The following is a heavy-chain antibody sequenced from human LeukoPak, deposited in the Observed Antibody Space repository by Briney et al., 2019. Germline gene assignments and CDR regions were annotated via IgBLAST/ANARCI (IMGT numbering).Heavy chain of an antibody. CDR2: IYHSGST. Sequence: SETLSLTCAVSVYSISSGYYWGWIRQPPGKGLEWIGSIYHSGSTYYNPSLKSRGTISVDTSKYQFSLKLSSVTAADTAVYYCARVMVVVTAKYNWFDPWGQGTLVTVSS. J-gene: IGHJ5*02. V-gene: IGHV4-38-2*01. D-gene: IGHD2-21*02. CDR1: VYSISSGYY. CDR3: ARVMVVVTAKYNWFDP.